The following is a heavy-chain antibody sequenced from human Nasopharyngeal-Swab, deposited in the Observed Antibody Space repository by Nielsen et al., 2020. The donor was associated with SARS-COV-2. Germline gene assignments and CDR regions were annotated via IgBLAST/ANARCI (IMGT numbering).Heavy chain of an antibody. D-gene: IGHD5-18*01. CDR2: INPSGGST. CDR3: ARGGEYSYGFHTRRSYYMDV. V-gene: IGHV1-46*01. Sequence: ASVKVSCKASGYTFTSYHMHWVRQAPGQGLEWMGIINPSGGSTSYAQKFQGRVTMTRDTSTSTVYMELSSLRSEDTAVYYCARGGEYSYGFHTRRSYYMDVWGKGTTVTVSS. CDR1: GYTFTSYH. J-gene: IGHJ6*03.